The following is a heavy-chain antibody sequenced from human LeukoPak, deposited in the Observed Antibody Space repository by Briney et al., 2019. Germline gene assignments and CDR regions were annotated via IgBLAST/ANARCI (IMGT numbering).Heavy chain of an antibody. CDR2: IIPIFGTA. CDR3: ARVHYYDSSGYPVDY. Sequence: ASVKVSCKASGGTFSSYAISWVRQAPGQGLEWMGGIIPIFGTANYAQKFQGRVTITADESASTAYMELSSLRSDDTAVYYCARVHYYDSSGYPVDYWGQGTLVTVSS. D-gene: IGHD3-22*01. J-gene: IGHJ4*02. V-gene: IGHV1-69*13. CDR1: GGTFSSYA.